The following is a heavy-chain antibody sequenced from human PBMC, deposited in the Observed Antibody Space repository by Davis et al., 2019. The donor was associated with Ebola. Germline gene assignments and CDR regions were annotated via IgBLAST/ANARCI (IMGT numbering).Heavy chain of an antibody. Sequence: PSETLSLTCGVYGVSFSGYYWTWIRQSPGKGLEWIGEIFHTGRTNYNKYLQSRVSISVDTSKSQFFLRLTSVTAADTAVYVCAGLLGPQEHHGTFHFWGQGVLVTVSS. J-gene: IGHJ4*02. CDR3: AGLLGPQEHHGTFHF. CDR2: IFHTGRT. V-gene: IGHV4-34*12. D-gene: IGHD3-16*01. CDR1: GVSFSGYY.